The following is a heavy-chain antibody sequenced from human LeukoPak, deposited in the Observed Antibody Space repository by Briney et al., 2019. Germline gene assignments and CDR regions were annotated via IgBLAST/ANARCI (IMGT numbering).Heavy chain of an antibody. V-gene: IGHV3-7*01. CDR2: IEEDGSEK. CDR3: ARGRGYPIWFFDY. J-gene: IGHJ4*02. Sequence: GGSLGLSCAASGFTFSTFWMSWVRQAPGKGLEWVANIEEDGSEKYYVDSVKGPFTISRDNTKNSLYLQMNSLRAEDTAVYYCARGRGYPIWFFDYWGQGTLVTVSS. D-gene: IGHD3-3*01. CDR1: GFTFSTFW.